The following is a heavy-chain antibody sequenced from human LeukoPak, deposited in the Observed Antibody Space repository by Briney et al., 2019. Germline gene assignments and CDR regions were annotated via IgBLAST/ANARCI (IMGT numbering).Heavy chain of an antibody. V-gene: IGHV6-1*01. CDR2: TYYRSKWYN. CDR3: ARVAPPYYYGSGSDAFDI. D-gene: IGHD3-10*01. Sequence: SQTLSLTCAISGDSVSSNSAAWNWIGQSPSRDLEWLGRTYYRSKWYNDYAVSVKSRITINPDTSKNQFYLQLNSVTPEDTAVYYCARVAPPYYYGSGSDAFDIWGQGTMVTVSS. J-gene: IGHJ3*02. CDR1: GDSVSSNSAA.